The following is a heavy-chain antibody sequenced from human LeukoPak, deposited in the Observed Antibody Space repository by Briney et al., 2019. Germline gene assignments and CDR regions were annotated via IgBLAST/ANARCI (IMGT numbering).Heavy chain of an antibody. CDR1: GGSISSSSYY. V-gene: IGHV4-39*01. CDR2: IYYSGST. J-gene: IGHJ4*02. Sequence: PSETLSLTCTVSGGSISSSSYYWGWIRQPPGKGLEWIGSIYYSGSTYYNPSLKSRVTISVDTSKNQFSLKLSSVTAADTAVYYCARFRVVGKVGAYYFDYWGQGTLVTVSS. D-gene: IGHD1-26*01. CDR3: ARFRVVGKVGAYYFDY.